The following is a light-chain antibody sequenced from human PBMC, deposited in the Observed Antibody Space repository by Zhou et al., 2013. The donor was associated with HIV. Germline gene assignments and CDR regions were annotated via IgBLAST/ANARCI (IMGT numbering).Light chain of an antibody. J-gene: IGKJ4*01. CDR2: GAS. Sequence: AIQMTQSPSSLSASVGDRVTITCRASQDIRNELGWYQQKPGKAPKVLIYGASSLQSGVPSRFSGSGSGTDFTLTISSLQPEDFATYYCQQYNSYPLTFGRGTKVEIK. V-gene: IGKV1-6*01. CDR3: QQYNSYPLT. CDR1: QDIRNE.